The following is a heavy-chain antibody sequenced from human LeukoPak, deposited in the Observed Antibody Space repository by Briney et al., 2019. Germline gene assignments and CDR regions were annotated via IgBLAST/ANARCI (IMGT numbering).Heavy chain of an antibody. J-gene: IGHJ4*02. CDR2: INPSGGST. D-gene: IGHD3-9*01. V-gene: IGHV1-46*01. CDR1: GYTFTGYY. CDR3: ARAGGITIFFPDY. Sequence: ASVKVSCKASGYTFTGYYMHWVRQAPGQGLEWMGIINPSGGSTSYAQKFQGRVTMTRDMSTSTVYMELSSLRSEDTAVYYCARAGGITIFFPDYWGQGTLVTVSS.